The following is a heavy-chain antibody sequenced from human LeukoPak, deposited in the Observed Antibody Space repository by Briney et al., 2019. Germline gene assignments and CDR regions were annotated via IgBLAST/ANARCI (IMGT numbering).Heavy chain of an antibody. V-gene: IGHV3-48*01. CDR3: ARHEYSNSWSPPGYFDL. D-gene: IGHD6-13*01. CDR1: GFTFSSYS. CDR2: ISSSSSTI. J-gene: IGHJ2*01. Sequence: GGSLRLSCAAPGFTFSSYSMNWVRQAPGKGLEWVSYISSSSSTIYYADSVKGRFTISRDNSKNTLYLQMNSLRAEDTAVYYCARHEYSNSWSPPGYFDLWGRGTLITVSS.